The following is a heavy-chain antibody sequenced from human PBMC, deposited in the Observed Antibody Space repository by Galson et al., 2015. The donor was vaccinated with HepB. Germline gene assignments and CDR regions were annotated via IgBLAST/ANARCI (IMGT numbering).Heavy chain of an antibody. CDR3: TTDYYDSSGYYEETYDAFDI. CDR2: IKSKTDGGTT. CDR1: GFTFSNAW. J-gene: IGHJ3*02. Sequence: SLRLSCAASGFTFSNAWMSWVRQAPGKGLEWVGRIKSKTDGGTTDYAAPVKGRFTISRDDSKNTLYLQMNSLKTEDTAVYYCTTDYYDSSGYYEETYDAFDIWGQGTMVTVSS. V-gene: IGHV3-15*01. D-gene: IGHD3-22*01.